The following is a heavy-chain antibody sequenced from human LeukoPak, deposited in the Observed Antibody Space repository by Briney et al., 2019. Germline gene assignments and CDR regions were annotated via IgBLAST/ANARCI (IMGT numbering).Heavy chain of an antibody. Sequence: RPSETLSLTCTVSGGSISSYYWSWIRQPPGKGLEWIGYIYYSGSTNYNPSLKSRVTISVDTSKNQFSLKLSSVTAADTAVYYCARDNAAAGGVWYFDLWGRGTLVTVSS. D-gene: IGHD6-13*01. CDR3: ARDNAAAGGVWYFDL. J-gene: IGHJ2*01. V-gene: IGHV4-59*01. CDR2: IYYSGST. CDR1: GGSISSYY.